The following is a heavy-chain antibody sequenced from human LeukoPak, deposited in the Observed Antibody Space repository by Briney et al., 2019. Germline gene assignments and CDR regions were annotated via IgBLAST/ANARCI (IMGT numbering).Heavy chain of an antibody. D-gene: IGHD2/OR15-2a*01. V-gene: IGHV3-30*02. CDR3: AIGADYCFPK. Sequence: GGPLRLSCAASGLTFSIPAMDWVRQAPGKGLEWVAFIQNDGNSKNYADSVKGRFTISRDTSKNTLYLQMNSLRPEDTALYFCAIGADYCFPKWGQGTLVTVSS. CDR2: IQNDGNSK. J-gene: IGHJ4*02. CDR1: GLTFSIPA.